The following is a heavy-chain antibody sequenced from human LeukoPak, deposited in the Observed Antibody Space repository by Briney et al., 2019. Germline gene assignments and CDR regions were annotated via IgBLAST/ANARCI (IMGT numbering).Heavy chain of an antibody. J-gene: IGHJ4*02. CDR2: INPNSGGT. CDR1: GYTFTGYY. V-gene: IGHV1-2*02. Sequence: GASVKVSCKASGYTFTGYYMHWVRQAPGQGLEWMGWINPNSGGTNYAQKFQGRVTMTRDTSISTVYMELSRLRSDDTAVYYCARSVEMATIMDDYWGQGTLVTVSS. D-gene: IGHD5-24*01. CDR3: ARSVEMATIMDDY.